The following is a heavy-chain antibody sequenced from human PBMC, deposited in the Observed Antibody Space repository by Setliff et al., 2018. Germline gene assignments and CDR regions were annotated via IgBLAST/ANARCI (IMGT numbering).Heavy chain of an antibody. Sequence: TLSLTCTVSGGSISSYYWSWIRQPPGKGLEWIAYIYYSGGTNYNPSLKSRVTISVDTSKNQFSLKLSSVTAADTAVYYCAREWGSSSWSSPRYYYYGMDVWGQGTTVTVSS. V-gene: IGHV4-59*01. CDR2: IYYSGGT. CDR1: GGSISSYY. CDR3: AREWGSSSWSSPRYYYYGMDV. D-gene: IGHD6-13*01. J-gene: IGHJ6*02.